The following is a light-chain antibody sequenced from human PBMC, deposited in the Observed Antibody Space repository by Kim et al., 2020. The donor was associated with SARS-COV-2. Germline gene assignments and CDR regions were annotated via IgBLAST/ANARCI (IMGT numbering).Light chain of an antibody. J-gene: IGLJ3*02. CDR2: LNSDGSH. Sequence: QPVPTQSPSASASLGASVKLTCTLSSGHSSYAIAWHQQQPEKGPRYLMKLNSDGSHSKGDGIPDRFSGSSSGAERYLTISSLQSEDEADCYCQTWGTGIQVFGGGTKLTVL. CDR1: SGHSSYA. CDR3: QTWGTGIQV. V-gene: IGLV4-69*01.